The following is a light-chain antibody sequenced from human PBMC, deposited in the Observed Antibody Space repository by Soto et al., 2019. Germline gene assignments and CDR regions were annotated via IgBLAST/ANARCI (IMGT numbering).Light chain of an antibody. CDR2: NVY. V-gene: IGLV2-14*03. J-gene: IGLJ2*01. Sequence: QSALTQPASVSGSPGQWITISCTGTSSDVGGYNFVSWYQQDPGKAPKLMLYNVYDRPSGISHRFSGSRSRNTASLTISGLQAEDEAHYYCNSYASSSTLVFGGGTKVTVL. CDR3: NSYASSSTLV. CDR1: SSDVGGYNF.